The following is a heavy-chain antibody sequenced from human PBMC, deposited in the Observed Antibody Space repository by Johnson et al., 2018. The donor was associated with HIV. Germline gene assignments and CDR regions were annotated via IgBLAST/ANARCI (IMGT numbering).Heavy chain of an antibody. D-gene: IGHD3-10*01. Sequence: VQLVESGGGLVQPGGSLRLSCAASGFTFSSYAMHWVRQAPGKGLEYVSAISSNGGSTYYANSVKGRFTISRDNSKNTLYLQMGSLRAEDMAVYYCARDTKSGSYLEGTGAFDIWGQWTMVTVSS. CDR1: GFTFSSYA. J-gene: IGHJ3*02. V-gene: IGHV3-64*01. CDR2: ISSNGGST. CDR3: ARDTKSGSYLEGTGAFDI.